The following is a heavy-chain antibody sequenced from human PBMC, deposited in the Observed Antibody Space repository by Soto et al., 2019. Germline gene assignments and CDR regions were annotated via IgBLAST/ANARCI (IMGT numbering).Heavy chain of an antibody. V-gene: IGHV4-59*01. J-gene: IGHJ4*02. CDR2: IYYSGTS. CDR1: GGSISSYY. CDR3: AREGLDY. Sequence: SETLSLTCTVSGGSISSYYWSWIRQPPGKGLEWIGYIYYSGTSNYNPSLKSRVIISVDTSKNQFSLKLSSVTAADTAVYYCAREGLDYWGQGILVTVSS.